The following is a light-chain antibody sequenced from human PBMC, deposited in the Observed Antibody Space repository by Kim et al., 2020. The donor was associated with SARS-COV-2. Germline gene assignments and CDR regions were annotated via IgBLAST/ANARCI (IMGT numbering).Light chain of an antibody. CDR1: SSDVGGQKY. CDR2: DVT. J-gene: IGLJ1*01. V-gene: IGLV2-14*03. Sequence: GQSITISCTGTSSDVGGQKYVSWYQQHPGKAPNLMIFDVTNRPSGISDRFSGSKSGNTASLTISGLRAEDEADYYCCSYTNSGTYVFGSGTKVTVL. CDR3: CSYTNSGTYV.